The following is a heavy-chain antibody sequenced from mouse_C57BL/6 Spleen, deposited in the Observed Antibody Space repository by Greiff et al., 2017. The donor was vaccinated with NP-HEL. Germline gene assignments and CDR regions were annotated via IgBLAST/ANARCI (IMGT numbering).Heavy chain of an antibody. D-gene: IGHD1-1*01. J-gene: IGHJ3*01. CDR3: ARHRDYYGSSLAY. CDR2: IWSDGST. V-gene: IGHV2-6-1*01. Sequence: VQLQESGPGLVAPSQSLSITCTVSGFSLTSYGVHWVRQPPGKGLEWLVVIWSDGSTTYNSDLKSRLSNSKDNSKSQVFLKMNRLQTDDTAMYYCARHRDYYGSSLAYWGQGTLVTVSA. CDR1: GFSLTSYG.